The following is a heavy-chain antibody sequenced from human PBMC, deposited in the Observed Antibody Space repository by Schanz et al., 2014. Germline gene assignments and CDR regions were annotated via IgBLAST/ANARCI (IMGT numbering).Heavy chain of an antibody. CDR2: MYINSGST. CDR3: ARGHYGLDV. CDR1: GFTFSYYS. Sequence: VQLVESGGGLVQPGGSLRLSCAASGFTFSYYSLNWVRQAPGKGLEWISSMYINSGSTQYADSVKGRFIISRDSSKNTLFLQMNSLRAEDTAVYYCARGHYGLDVWGPGTSVTVSS. V-gene: IGHV3-48*01. J-gene: IGHJ6*02. D-gene: IGHD3-10*01.